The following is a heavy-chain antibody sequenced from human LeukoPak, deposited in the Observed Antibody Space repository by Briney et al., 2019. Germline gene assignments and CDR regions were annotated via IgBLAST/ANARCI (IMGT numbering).Heavy chain of an antibody. CDR1: GYTFTNYY. V-gene: IGHV1-46*01. CDR3: ARKQLGDLSGLYYYGLDV. CDR2: INPSGGST. D-gene: IGHD3-16*02. Sequence: ASVNVSCKASGYTFTNYYIHWVRQAPGQGLEWMGIINPSGGSTSYAQKFQGRVTMTRDTSTSTVYMELSSLRSEDTAVFYCARKQLGDLSGLYYYGLDVWGQGTTATVSS. J-gene: IGHJ6*02.